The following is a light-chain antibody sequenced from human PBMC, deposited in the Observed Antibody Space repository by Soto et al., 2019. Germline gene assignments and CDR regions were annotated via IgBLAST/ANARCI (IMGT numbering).Light chain of an antibody. CDR3: QQYNSYSLA. Sequence: PSTLSASVGDRVTITCRASQSISSWLALYQQKPGKAPKLRIYDASSLESGVPSSFSGSGSGTECTLTISSLQPDDFATYYCQQYNSYSLAFGQGTKVDIK. CDR1: QSISSW. J-gene: IGKJ1*01. V-gene: IGKV1-5*01. CDR2: DAS.